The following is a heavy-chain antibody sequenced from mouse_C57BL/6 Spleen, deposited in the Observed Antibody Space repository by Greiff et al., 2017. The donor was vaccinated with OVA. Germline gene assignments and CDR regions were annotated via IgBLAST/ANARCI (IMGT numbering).Heavy chain of an antibody. CDR3: AGRGTETDWYFDG. V-gene: IGHV1-63*01. Sequence: VQLVESGAELVRPGTSVKMSCKASGYTFTNYWVGWVKQRPGHGLEWIGDIYPGGGYTNYNEKFKGKATLTADKSSSTAYMQFSSLTSEVSAIYYCAGRGTETDWYFDGWGTGTTVTASS. CDR2: IYPGGGYT. J-gene: IGHJ1*03. CDR1: GYTFTNYW. D-gene: IGHD4-1*01.